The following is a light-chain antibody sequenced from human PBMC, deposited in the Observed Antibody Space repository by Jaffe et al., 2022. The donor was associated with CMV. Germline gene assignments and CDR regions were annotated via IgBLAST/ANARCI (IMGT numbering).Light chain of an antibody. V-gene: IGKV1-39*01. CDR1: QSISSY. J-gene: IGKJ4*01. Sequence: DIQMTQSPPSLSASLGNRVTITCRASQSISSYLNWYQQKPGKAPKLLIYAASSLQSGVPSRFSGSGSGTDFTLTISSLQPEDFATYFCQQSYRTPLTFGGGTKVEIK. CDR2: AAS. CDR3: QQSYRTPLT.